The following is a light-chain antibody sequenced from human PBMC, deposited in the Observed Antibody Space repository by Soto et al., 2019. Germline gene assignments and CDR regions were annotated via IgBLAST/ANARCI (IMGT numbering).Light chain of an antibody. Sequence: QSVLTQPPSASGTPGQRVIISCSGSSSNFGGNTANWYQQFPGTAPKVLIYSNNQRPSGVPDRFSGSKSGTSASLAISGLQSEDEADYYSAAWDDSLNGWVFGGGTKLTVL. CDR3: AAWDDSLNGWV. J-gene: IGLJ3*02. CDR1: SSNFGGNT. CDR2: SNN. V-gene: IGLV1-44*01.